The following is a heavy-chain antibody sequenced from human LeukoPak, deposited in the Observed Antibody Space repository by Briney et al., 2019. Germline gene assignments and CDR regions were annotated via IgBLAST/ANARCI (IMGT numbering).Heavy chain of an antibody. Sequence: ASVKVSCKASGYTFTSYGISWVRQAPGQGLEWMGWISAYNGNTNYAQKFQGRVTMTRDTSISTAYMELSRLRSDDTAVYYCARETAMVVDAFDIWGQGTMVTVSS. CDR2: ISAYNGNT. D-gene: IGHD5-18*01. CDR3: ARETAMVVDAFDI. J-gene: IGHJ3*02. CDR1: GYTFTSYG. V-gene: IGHV1-18*01.